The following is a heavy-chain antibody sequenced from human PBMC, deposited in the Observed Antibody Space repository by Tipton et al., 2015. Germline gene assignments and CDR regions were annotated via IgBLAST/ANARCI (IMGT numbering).Heavy chain of an antibody. CDR1: GGSFSGYY. V-gene: IGHV4-34*01. Sequence: TLSLTCAVYGGSFSGYYWSWIRQPPGKGLEWIGSISHSGNTYYNPSLKSRVTMSRDTSKNQFSLKLSSVTAADTAFYFCARLDLRDGSNWIAGDLWGRGTLVTVSS. J-gene: IGHJ2*01. CDR3: ARLDLRDGSNWIAGDL. D-gene: IGHD5-24*01. CDR2: ISHSGNT.